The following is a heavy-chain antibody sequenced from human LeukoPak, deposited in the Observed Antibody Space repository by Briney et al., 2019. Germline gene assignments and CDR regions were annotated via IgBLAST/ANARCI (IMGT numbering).Heavy chain of an antibody. CDR2: ISYDGSNK. CDR3: ARISGSSYAFDI. J-gene: IGHJ3*02. V-gene: IGHV3-30*03. Sequence: GGSLRLSCAASGFTFSSYGMHWVRQAPGKGLEWVAVISYDGSNKYYADSVKGRFTISRDNSKNTLYLQMNSLRAEDTAVYYCARISGSSYAFDIWGQGTMVTVSS. CDR1: GFTFSSYG. D-gene: IGHD1-26*01.